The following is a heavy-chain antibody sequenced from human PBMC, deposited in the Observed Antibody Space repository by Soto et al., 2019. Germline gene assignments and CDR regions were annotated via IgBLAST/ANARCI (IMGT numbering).Heavy chain of an antibody. J-gene: IGHJ4*02. Sequence: GASVKVSCKASGGTFSSYAISWVRQAPGQGLEWMGWMNPNSGNTGYAWKFQGRVTMTRNTSISTAYMELSSLRSEDTAVYYCASGADSSTDFDYWGQGTLVTVSS. CDR1: GGTFSSYA. CDR3: ASGADSSTDFDY. CDR2: MNPNSGNT. D-gene: IGHD6-13*01. V-gene: IGHV1-8*02.